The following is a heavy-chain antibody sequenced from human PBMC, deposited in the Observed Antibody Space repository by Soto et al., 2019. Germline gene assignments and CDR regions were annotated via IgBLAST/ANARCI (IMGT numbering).Heavy chain of an antibody. Sequence: PGGSLRLSCAASGFTVSSNYMIWVRQAPGKGLEWVSVIYSGGSTYYADSVKGRFTISRDNSKNTLYLQMNSLRAEDTAVYYCARDFTGKYYYYYYYMDVWVKGTTVTVSS. CDR3: ARDFTGKYYYYYYYMDV. CDR1: GFTVSSNY. D-gene: IGHD3-16*01. V-gene: IGHV3-66*01. CDR2: IYSGGST. J-gene: IGHJ6*03.